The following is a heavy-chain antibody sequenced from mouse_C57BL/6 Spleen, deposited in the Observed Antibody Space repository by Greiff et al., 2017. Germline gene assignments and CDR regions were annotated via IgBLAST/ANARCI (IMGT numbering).Heavy chain of an antibody. J-gene: IGHJ4*01. CDR1: GFSFNTYA. CDR3: VRHEDYYGSNYARDY. V-gene: IGHV10-1*01. D-gene: IGHD1-1*01. CDR2: IRSKSNNYAT. Sequence: EVKVVESGGGLVQPKGSLKLSCAASGFSFNTYAMNWVRQAPGKGLEWVARIRSKSNNYATSYADSVKDRFTISRDDSDSMLYLQMTDLKTEDTAMYYCVRHEDYYGSNYARDYWGQGTSVTVSS.